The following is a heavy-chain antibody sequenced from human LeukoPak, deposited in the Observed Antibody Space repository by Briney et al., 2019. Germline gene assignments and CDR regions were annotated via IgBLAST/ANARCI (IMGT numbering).Heavy chain of an antibody. Sequence: PGGSLRLSCAASGFTFSSHGIHWVRQAPGKGLEWVAVISYDGSNKYYADSVKGRFTISRDNSKNTLYLQMNSLRAEDTAVYYCASYDPYYYDSSGYPPIDYWGQGTLVTVSS. CDR1: GFTFSSHG. CDR2: ISYDGSNK. CDR3: ASYDPYYYDSSGYPPIDY. J-gene: IGHJ4*02. D-gene: IGHD3-22*01. V-gene: IGHV3-30*03.